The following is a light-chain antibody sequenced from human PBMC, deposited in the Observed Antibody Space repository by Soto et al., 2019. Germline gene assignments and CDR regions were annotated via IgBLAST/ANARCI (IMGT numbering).Light chain of an antibody. CDR3: QQYGSSPFT. CDR1: QSVSSSY. J-gene: IGKJ3*01. Sequence: EIVLTPSPGTLSLSPGERATLSCSASQSVSSSYLAWYQQKPGQAPRLLIYGASSRATGIPDRFSGSGAGTDFTLTISRLEPEDFAVYYCQQYGSSPFTFGPGTKVDIK. CDR2: GAS. V-gene: IGKV3-20*01.